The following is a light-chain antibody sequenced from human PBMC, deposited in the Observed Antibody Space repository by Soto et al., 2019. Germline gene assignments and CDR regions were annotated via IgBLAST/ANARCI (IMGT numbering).Light chain of an antibody. Sequence: EIVFTQSPSTLSLYPGERATLSCRASQSFSSYLAWYQQKPGQAPRLLIYDASNRATGNKARFSGSGSVTDFTLTISSLEPDDFAGYYCQQRSNWPTFGQGTKLEIK. CDR3: QQRSNWPT. CDR2: DAS. V-gene: IGKV3-11*01. CDR1: QSFSSY. J-gene: IGKJ2*01.